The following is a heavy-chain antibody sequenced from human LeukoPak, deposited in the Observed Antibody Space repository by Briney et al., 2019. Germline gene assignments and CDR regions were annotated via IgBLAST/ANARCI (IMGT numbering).Heavy chain of an antibody. V-gene: IGHV3-23*01. CDR3: AKVFYDSSGPPGY. CDR2: ISGTGGST. D-gene: IGHD3-22*01. J-gene: IGHJ4*02. Sequence: PGGSLRLSCAASGFTFSNYAMSWVRQAPGKGLEWVAGISGTGGSTHYADSVKGRFTISRDNSKNTLYLQMNSLRAEDTAVYYCAKVFYDSSGPPGYWGQGTLVTVSS. CDR1: GFTFSNYA.